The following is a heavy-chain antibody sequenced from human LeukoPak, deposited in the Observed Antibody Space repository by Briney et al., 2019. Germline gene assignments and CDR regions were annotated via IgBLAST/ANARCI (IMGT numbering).Heavy chain of an antibody. CDR2: IYYSGST. CDR1: GGSINGFY. J-gene: IGHJ5*02. D-gene: IGHD6-13*01. Sequence: PSETLSLTCTVSGGSINGFYWSWIRQPPGKGLEWIGYIYYSGSTNYNPSLRSRVTISVDRSKNQFSLKMNSVTAADTVMYYCAGLHFAAAEEFDPWGQGTLVTVSS. CDR3: AGLHFAAAEEFDP. V-gene: IGHV4-59*08.